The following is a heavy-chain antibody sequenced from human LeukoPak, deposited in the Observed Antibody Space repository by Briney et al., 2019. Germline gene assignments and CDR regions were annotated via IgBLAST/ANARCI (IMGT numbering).Heavy chain of an antibody. CDR2: INHSGST. CDR3: ARQYYDILTGYRPFDY. CDR1: GGSFSGYY. V-gene: IGHV4-34*01. D-gene: IGHD3-9*01. Sequence: PSETLSLTCAVYGGSFSGYYWSWIRQPPGKGLEWIGEINHSGSTNYNPSLKSRVTISVDTSKNQFSLKLSSVTAADTAVYYCARQYYDILTGYRPFDYWGQGTLVTVSS. J-gene: IGHJ4*02.